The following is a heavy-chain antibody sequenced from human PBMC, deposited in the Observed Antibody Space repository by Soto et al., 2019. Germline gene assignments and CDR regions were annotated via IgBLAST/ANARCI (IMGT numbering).Heavy chain of an antibody. CDR1: GFTLSSSD. Sequence: EVQLVESGGGLVKPGGSLRLSCAASGFTLSSSDMPWVRHAPGKGLVWVSSISSPSTYIYYADSVKDRVTISRDNARKLLYLQVNSLRADDTAVDDCRSTLATPDSRRPMDSWGQGTMVNVSS. CDR2: ISSPSTYI. V-gene: IGHV3-21*02. CDR3: RSTLATPDSRRPMDS. D-gene: IGHD2-21*01. J-gene: IGHJ3*01.